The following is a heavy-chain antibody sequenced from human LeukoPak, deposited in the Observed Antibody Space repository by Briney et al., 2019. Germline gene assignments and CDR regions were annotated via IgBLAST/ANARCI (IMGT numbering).Heavy chain of an antibody. CDR1: GFTFDDYA. Sequence: GGSLRLSCAASGFTFDDYAMHWVRQAPGKGLEWVSGISWNSGSIGYADSVKGRFTISRDNAKSSLYLQMNSLRAEDTALYYCAKGAYYDFWSGFYMDVWGKGTTVTVSS. J-gene: IGHJ6*03. CDR3: AKGAYYDFWSGFYMDV. CDR2: ISWNSGSI. D-gene: IGHD3-3*01. V-gene: IGHV3-9*01.